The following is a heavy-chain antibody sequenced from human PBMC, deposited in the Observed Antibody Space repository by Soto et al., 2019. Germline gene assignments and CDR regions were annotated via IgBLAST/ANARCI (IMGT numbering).Heavy chain of an antibody. J-gene: IGHJ1*01. V-gene: IGHV4-39*01. CDR3: ARHGANSGSYDEYCQH. D-gene: IGHD1-26*01. Sequence: QLQLQESGPGLVKPSETLSLTCPVSGGSISRRAFFWGWIRQPPGKGLEWIGSIDYSWTPYYNTSLRTRATISVDTSKNQFSLKLSSVTAADTAVYYCARHGANSGSYDEYCQHWCQGTLGTVSS. CDR2: IDYSWTP. CDR1: GGSISRRAFF.